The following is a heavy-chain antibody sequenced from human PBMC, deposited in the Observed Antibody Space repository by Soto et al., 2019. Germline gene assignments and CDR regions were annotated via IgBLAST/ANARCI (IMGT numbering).Heavy chain of an antibody. CDR2: IYQIGST. CDR3: ARDRGYDGMDV. Sequence: TLYLTCAVSGGSISSGCYSWSWSRQPPGKGVECSGYIYQIGSTYYNPSLKSRVNTPVDRSKNQFSLKLNSVTAADTAGYYSARDRGYDGMDVWGQGTTVTVSS. V-gene: IGHV4-30-2*01. J-gene: IGHJ6*02. CDR1: GGSISSGCYS.